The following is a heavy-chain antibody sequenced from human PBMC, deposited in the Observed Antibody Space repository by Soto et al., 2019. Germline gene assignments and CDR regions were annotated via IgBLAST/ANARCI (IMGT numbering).Heavy chain of an antibody. V-gene: IGHV4-34*01. CDR1: GGSFSGYY. Sequence: SETLSLTCAVYGGSFSGYYWSWIRQPPGKGLEWIGEINHSGSTNYNPSLKSRVTISVDTSKNQFSLKLSSVTAADTAVYYCARMILGEYYYYNLDVWRKGTTVTVFS. CDR2: INHSGST. CDR3: ARMILGEYYYYNLDV. D-gene: IGHD3-16*01. J-gene: IGHJ6*03.